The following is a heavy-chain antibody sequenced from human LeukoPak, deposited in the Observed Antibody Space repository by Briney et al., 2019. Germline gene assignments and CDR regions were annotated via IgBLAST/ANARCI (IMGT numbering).Heavy chain of an antibody. CDR2: INHSGYT. J-gene: IGHJ4*02. V-gene: IGHV4-34*01. D-gene: IGHD2-21*02. CDR3: TRMTAGHVY. CDR1: GVSFDDYY. Sequence: NPSETLSLTCAVSGVSFDDYYWSWVRQTPGKGLEWIGEINHSGYTNDSPSLKSRVTLSIDTSRKQFSLNLRSVTVADTGIYYCTRMTAGHVYWGQGTLVTVSS.